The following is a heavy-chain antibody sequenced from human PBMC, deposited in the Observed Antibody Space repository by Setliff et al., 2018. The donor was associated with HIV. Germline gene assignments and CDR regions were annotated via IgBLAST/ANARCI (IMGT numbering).Heavy chain of an antibody. CDR3: VKDRTYTAFDI. CDR1: GFTFSSYT. D-gene: IGHD1-20*01. V-gene: IGHV3-23*01. Sequence: LRLSCAASGFTFSSYTMSWVRQAPGKGLEWVSGIYDSGDRTYYADSVKGRFTISRDNSKNTLYLQMNSLRAADTAVYYCVKDRTYTAFDIWGQGTMVTVSS. CDR2: IYDSGDRT. J-gene: IGHJ3*02.